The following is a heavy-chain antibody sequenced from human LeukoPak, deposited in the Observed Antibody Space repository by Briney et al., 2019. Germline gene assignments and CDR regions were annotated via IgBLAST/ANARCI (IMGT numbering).Heavy chain of an antibody. CDR1: GGTFSSYA. J-gene: IGHJ5*02. D-gene: IGHD2-15*01. CDR2: IIPIFGIA. Sequence: SVKVSCKASGGTFSSYAISWVRQAPGQGLEWMGRIIPIFGIANYAQKFQGRVTITADKSTSTVYMELSSLRSEDTAVYYCARDDYCSGGSCYGWFDPWGQGTLVTVSS. V-gene: IGHV1-69*04. CDR3: ARDDYCSGGSCYGWFDP.